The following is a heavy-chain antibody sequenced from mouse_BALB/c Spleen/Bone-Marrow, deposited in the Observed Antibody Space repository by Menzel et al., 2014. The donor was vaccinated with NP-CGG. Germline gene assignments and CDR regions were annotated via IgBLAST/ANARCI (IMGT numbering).Heavy chain of an antibody. CDR3: ANYDYGWYFDV. J-gene: IGHJ1*01. V-gene: IGHV14-3*02. CDR2: IDPANGNT. D-gene: IGHD2-4*01. CDR1: GFNIKDTY. Sequence: EVQLVESGAELVKPGASVKLSCTASGFNIKDTYMHWVKQRPEQGLEWIGRIDPANGNTKYDPKFQGKATITADTSSNTAYLQLSSLTSEDTAVYYSANYDYGWYFDVWGAGTTVTVSS.